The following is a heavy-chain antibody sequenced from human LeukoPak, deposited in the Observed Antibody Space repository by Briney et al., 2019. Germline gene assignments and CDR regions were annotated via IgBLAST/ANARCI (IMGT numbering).Heavy chain of an antibody. CDR2: ISAYNGNT. Sequence: GASVKVSCKASGYTFTSYGISWVRQAPGQGLEWMGWISAYNGNTNYAQKLQGRVTMTTDTSTSTAYMELRSLRSDDTAVYYCARDDSISSDKGQFDYWGQGTLVTVSS. CDR3: ARDDSISSDKGQFDY. J-gene: IGHJ4*02. V-gene: IGHV1-18*01. D-gene: IGHD4-11*01. CDR1: GYTFTSYG.